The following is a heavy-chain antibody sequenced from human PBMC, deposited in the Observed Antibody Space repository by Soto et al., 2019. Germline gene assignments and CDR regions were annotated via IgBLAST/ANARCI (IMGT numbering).Heavy chain of an antibody. CDR1: GFTFNKYA. CDR3: AKTPGVITVITSFDH. CDR2: ISGSGAST. D-gene: IGHD3-16*01. Sequence: GGSLRLSCVGSGFTFNKYALAWVRQAPGKGLECVSAISGSGASTYDADSVKGRFTISRDNSNNTLYLQMNSLRAEDTAVYYCAKTPGVITVITSFDHWGQGTPVTVSS. J-gene: IGHJ4*02. V-gene: IGHV3-23*01.